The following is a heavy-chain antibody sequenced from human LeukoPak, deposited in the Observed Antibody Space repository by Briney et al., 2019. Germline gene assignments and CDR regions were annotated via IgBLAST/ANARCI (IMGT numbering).Heavy chain of an antibody. V-gene: IGHV2-5*02. D-gene: IGHD4-17*01. Sequence: GPTLCHPPPPLTLTSTFAAFSPSSSGARVGWIRQPPGKALVWLEIIHCDDDKRYSPSQKSMLTITRDTSKNQVLLMLTNIDPVDTGNYCCAHSGTVTSPHDAFDGWGQGTMVTVSS. J-gene: IGHJ3*01. CDR3: AHSGTVTSPHDAFDG. CDR2: IHCDDDK. CDR1: AFSPSSSGAR.